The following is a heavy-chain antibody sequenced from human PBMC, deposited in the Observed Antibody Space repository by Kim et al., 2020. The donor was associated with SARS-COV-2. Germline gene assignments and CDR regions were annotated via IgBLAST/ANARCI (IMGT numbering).Heavy chain of an antibody. Sequence: ASVKVSCKASGYTFTTVYMHWVRQAPGQGLEWMGMINPSGGSTTYAQKFQGRFTMTTDTSTSTLYMELSSLRSEDTAVYYCARVRGMTTRDFDYWGQGTLVTVSS. V-gene: IGHV1-46*01. CDR2: INPSGGST. D-gene: IGHD4-17*01. CDR1: GYTFTTVY. J-gene: IGHJ4*02. CDR3: ARVRGMTTRDFDY.